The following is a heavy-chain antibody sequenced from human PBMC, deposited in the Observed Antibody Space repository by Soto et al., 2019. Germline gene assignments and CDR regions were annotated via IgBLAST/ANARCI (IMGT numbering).Heavy chain of an antibody. CDR3: ARGASVGLSVHWFDP. CDR2: IYYSGST. CDR1: GGSISSGDYY. J-gene: IGHJ5*02. V-gene: IGHV4-30-4*01. Sequence: PSETLSLTCTVSGGSISSGDYYWSWIRQPPGKGLEWIGYIYYSGSTYYNPSLKSRVTISVDTSKNQFSLKLSSVTAADTAVYYCARGASVGLSVHWFDPWGQGTLVTVSS.